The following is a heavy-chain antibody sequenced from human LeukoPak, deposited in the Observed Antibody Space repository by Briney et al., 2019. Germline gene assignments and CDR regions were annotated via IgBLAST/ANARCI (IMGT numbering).Heavy chain of an antibody. Sequence: SETLSLTCTVSGGSINSGGYYWSWIRQHPGKGLEWIGCIYYSGSTYYNPSLKSRVTISVDTSKSQFSLKLSSVTAADTALYYCARGGCSGGSCYSGSFDYWGQGTLVTVSS. CDR1: GGSINSGGYY. V-gene: IGHV4-31*03. J-gene: IGHJ4*02. CDR3: ARGGCSGGSCYSGSFDY. CDR2: IYYSGST. D-gene: IGHD2-15*01.